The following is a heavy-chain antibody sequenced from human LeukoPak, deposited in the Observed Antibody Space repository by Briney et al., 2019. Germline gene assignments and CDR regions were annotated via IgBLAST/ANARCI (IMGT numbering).Heavy chain of an antibody. J-gene: IGHJ4*02. CDR2: MNPNSGNT. V-gene: IGHV1-8*03. D-gene: IGHD4-23*01. Sequence: ASVQFSYKAAGYTFTSYDINWVRRATGQGLEWMGWMNPNSGNTGYAQKFQGRVTITRNTSISTAYMELSSLRSEDTAVYYCARDAVGNLGYWGQGTLVTVSS. CDR3: ARDAVGNLGY. CDR1: GYTFTSYD.